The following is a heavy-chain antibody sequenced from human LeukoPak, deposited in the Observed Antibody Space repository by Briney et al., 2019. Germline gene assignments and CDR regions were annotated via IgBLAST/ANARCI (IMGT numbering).Heavy chain of an antibody. CDR1: GGSFSGYY. CDR3: ARDAYGDHARIDY. J-gene: IGHJ4*02. D-gene: IGHD4-17*01. V-gene: IGHV4-34*01. Sequence: PSETLSLTCAVYGGSFSGYYWSWIRQPPGKGLEWIGEINHSGSTNYNPSLKSRVTISVDTSKNQFSLKLSSVTAADTAVYYCARDAYGDHARIDYWGQGTLVTVSS. CDR2: INHSGST.